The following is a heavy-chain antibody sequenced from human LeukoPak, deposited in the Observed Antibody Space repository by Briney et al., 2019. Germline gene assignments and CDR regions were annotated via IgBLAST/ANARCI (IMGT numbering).Heavy chain of an antibody. Sequence: GGSLRLSCAASGFTFSSYGMHWVRQAPGKGLEFVSAIDRNGVGTYYANSVQGRFTISRDNSKNTLYLQMGSLRPEDMAIYFCARNGAVRTTNYFYMDVWGKGTTVTISS. D-gene: IGHD1-26*01. J-gene: IGHJ6*03. CDR2: IDRNGVGT. CDR3: ARNGAVRTTNYFYMDV. V-gene: IGHV3-64*01. CDR1: GFTFSSYG.